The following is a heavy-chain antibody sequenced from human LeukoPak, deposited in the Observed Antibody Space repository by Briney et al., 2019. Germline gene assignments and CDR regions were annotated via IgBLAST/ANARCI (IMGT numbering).Heavy chain of an antibody. CDR3: ARETSLAGFASGLGFNY. V-gene: IGHV4-59*01. CDR2: VYGSGNT. Sequence: SETLSLTCTVSGASISGWYWSWIRQPPGKGLEWIGYVYGSGNTNYNPSLKSRVTMSIDTSKNHFSLKLTSVTAADTATYYCARETSLAGFASGLGFNYWGQGILVTVSS. J-gene: IGHJ4*02. CDR1: GASISGWY. D-gene: IGHD6-19*01.